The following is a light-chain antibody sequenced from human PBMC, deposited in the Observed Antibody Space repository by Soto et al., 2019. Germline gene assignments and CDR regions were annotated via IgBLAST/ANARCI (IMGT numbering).Light chain of an antibody. J-gene: IGKJ3*01. V-gene: IGKV3-20*01. CDR2: AAS. Sequence: EVVLTQSPGTLSLSPGDTATLSCRASQSVTINSLAWYQQKPGQTPRLLIYAASTRASGIPDRFSGSGSGTEFALTISRLEPEDFALYYCQQYGVSPFTFGPGTRVEMK. CDR3: QQYGVSPFT. CDR1: QSVTINS.